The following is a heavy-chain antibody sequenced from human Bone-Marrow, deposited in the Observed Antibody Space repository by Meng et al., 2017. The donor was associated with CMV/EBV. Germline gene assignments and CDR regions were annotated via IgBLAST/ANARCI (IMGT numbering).Heavy chain of an antibody. D-gene: IGHD2-15*01. CDR2: IYYSGST. J-gene: IGHJ6*02. CDR3: ARDSAATQTQNNYYYGMDV. CDR1: GGSVSSGSHY. Sequence: SCTFSGGSVSSGSHYWSWIRQPPGKGLEWIGYIYYSGSTNYNPSLKSRVTISVDTSKNQFSLKLSSVTAADTAVYYCARDSAATQTQNNYYYGMDVWGQGTTVTVSS. V-gene: IGHV4-61*01.